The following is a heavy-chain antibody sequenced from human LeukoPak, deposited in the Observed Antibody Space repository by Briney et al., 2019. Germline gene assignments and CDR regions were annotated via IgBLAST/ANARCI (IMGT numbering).Heavy chain of an antibody. CDR1: GFTFRAYE. J-gene: IGHJ4*02. V-gene: IGHV3-48*03. D-gene: IGHD2-2*01. CDR3: AFSGTSTRVY. Sequence: PGGSLRLSRAASGFTFRAYEMNWVRQAPGKGLEWVSNISSSGNIMYYADSVKGRFTVSRDNAKNSLYLQMNSLRAEDTAVYYCAFSGTSTRVYWGQGTLVTVSS. CDR2: ISSSGNIM.